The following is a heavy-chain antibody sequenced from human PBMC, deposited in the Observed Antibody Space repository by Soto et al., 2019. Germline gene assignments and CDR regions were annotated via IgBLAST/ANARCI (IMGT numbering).Heavy chain of an antibody. J-gene: IGHJ4*02. CDR1: GFTFNHYR. V-gene: IGHV3-74*03. D-gene: IGHD1-1*01. CDR2: INSEGARS. CDR3: ARAGAWNSVQDL. Sequence: GGSLRLSCAASGFTFNHYRIHWVRQPPGKGLEWVGGINSEGARSEYGGPGKCRFTIPRDNANNMVFLENNSLTAEPSRVFFCARAGAWNSVQDLWGKRTLITVPS.